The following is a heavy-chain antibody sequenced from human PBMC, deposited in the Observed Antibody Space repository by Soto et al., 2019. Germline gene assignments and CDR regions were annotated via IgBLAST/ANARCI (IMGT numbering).Heavy chain of an antibody. Sequence: PGGSLRLSCAASGFTFSGYGMHWVRQAPGKGLEWVAVISYDGSNKYYADSVKGRFTISRDNSKNTLYLQMNSLRAEDTAVYYCAKDRSGWVRIDAFDIWGQGTMVTVSS. CDR2: ISYDGSNK. D-gene: IGHD6-19*01. J-gene: IGHJ3*02. CDR1: GFTFSGYG. V-gene: IGHV3-30*18. CDR3: AKDRSGWVRIDAFDI.